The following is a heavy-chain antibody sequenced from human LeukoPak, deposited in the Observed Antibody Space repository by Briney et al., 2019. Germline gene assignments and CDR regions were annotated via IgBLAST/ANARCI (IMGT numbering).Heavy chain of an antibody. V-gene: IGHV3-11*01. Sequence: GGSLRLSCAASGFTFSDYYMSWIRQAPGKGLEWVSYISSSGSTIYYADSVKGRFTISRDNAKNSLYLQMNSLRAEDTAVYYCARDTMVRGVIIKAFDIWGQGTMVTVSS. CDR2: ISSSGSTI. CDR1: GFTFSDYY. CDR3: ARDTMVRGVIIKAFDI. J-gene: IGHJ3*02. D-gene: IGHD3-10*01.